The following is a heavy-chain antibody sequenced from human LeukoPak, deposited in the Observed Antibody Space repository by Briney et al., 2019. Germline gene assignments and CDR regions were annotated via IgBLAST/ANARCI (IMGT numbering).Heavy chain of an antibody. D-gene: IGHD6-6*01. Sequence: GGSLRLSCAASGFTFSNYWMAWVRQAPGKGPEWVANINLDGSQKYYVDSVKGRFTISRDNAKNSLYLQINSLRAEDTAVYYCARSSYSSSSSVWGQGTMVTVSS. CDR1: GFTFSNYW. CDR3: ARSSYSSSSSV. J-gene: IGHJ3*01. V-gene: IGHV3-7*03. CDR2: INLDGSQK.